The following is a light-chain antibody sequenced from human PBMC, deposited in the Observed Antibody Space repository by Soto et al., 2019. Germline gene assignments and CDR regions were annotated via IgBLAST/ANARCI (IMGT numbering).Light chain of an antibody. J-gene: IGLJ1*01. CDR1: GSNIGAGYD. CDR2: DNS. V-gene: IGLV1-40*01. CDR3: QSYDRSLSGSRV. Sequence: QSVLTQPPSVSGAPGQRVTISCSGSGSNIGAGYDVHWYQQLPGTAPKLLIYDNSNRPSGVPDRFSGSKSGTSASLAITGLQAEDGADYYCQSYDRSLSGSRVFGTGTKVPVL.